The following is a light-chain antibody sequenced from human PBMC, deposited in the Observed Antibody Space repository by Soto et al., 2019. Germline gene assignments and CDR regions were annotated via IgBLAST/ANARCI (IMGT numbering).Light chain of an antibody. CDR1: SSDVGGYNY. CDR3: NSYTSSSPVV. J-gene: IGLJ2*01. Sequence: QSVLTQPASVSGSPGQSITISCTGTSSDVGGYNYVSWYQHHPGKAPKLMIYEVSNRPSGVSNRFSGSKSGNTASLTISGLQAEDEADYYCNSYTSSSPVVFGGGTKVTVL. V-gene: IGLV2-14*01. CDR2: EVS.